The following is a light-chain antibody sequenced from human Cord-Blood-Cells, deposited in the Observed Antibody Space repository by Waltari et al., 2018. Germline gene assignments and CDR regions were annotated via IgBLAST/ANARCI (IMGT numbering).Light chain of an antibody. Sequence: QSALTQPPSASGSPGQSVTISCTGTSSDVGGYNYVSWYQQHPGKAPKLMIYEVSKRPAGCPGRFACSKSGNTASLTVVGLQAEDEADYYCSSYVGSNNLVFGGGTKLTVL. CDR1: SSDVGGYNY. J-gene: IGLJ3*02. CDR2: EVS. V-gene: IGLV2-8*01. CDR3: SSYVGSNNLV.